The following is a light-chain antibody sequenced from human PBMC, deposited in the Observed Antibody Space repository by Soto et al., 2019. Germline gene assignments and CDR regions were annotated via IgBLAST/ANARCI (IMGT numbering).Light chain of an antibody. CDR3: QQYNSYSQT. Sequence: DIQMTQSPSTLSASVGDRVTITCRASQSISSWLAWYQQKPGKAPKLLIYDASSLESGVPSRFSGSVSGTEFTLTIISLQPDDFATYYCQQYNSYSQTFGQGTKVDIK. V-gene: IGKV1-5*01. J-gene: IGKJ1*01. CDR2: DAS. CDR1: QSISSW.